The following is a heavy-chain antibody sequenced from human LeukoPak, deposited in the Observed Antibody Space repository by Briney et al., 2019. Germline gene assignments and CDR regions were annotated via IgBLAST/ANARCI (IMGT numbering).Heavy chain of an antibody. CDR1: GGSISSNY. D-gene: IGHD4-17*01. V-gene: IGHV4-59*08. CDR3: APLRDYRDAFDI. CDR2: GYFSGST. Sequence: SETLSLTCTVSGGSISSNYWSWIRQPPGKGLEWIGYGYFSGSTKYKPSLKSRVTISVGTSKNQFSLKLRSVTAAGTAVYYCAPLRDYRDAFDIWGRGTMVTVSS. J-gene: IGHJ3*02.